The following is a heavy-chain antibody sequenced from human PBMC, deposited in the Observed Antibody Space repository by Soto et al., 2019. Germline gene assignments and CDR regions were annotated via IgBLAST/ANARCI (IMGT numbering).Heavy chain of an antibody. Sequence: TLSLTCVVSGGSISSNSWWSWVRQPPGKGLEWIGEIYHNGSTNYKSSLKSRVIIKLDKSKNQFSLKMISVTAADTAVYYCARVGGYGMDVWGQGTTVTVSS. CDR3: ARVGGYGMDV. D-gene: IGHD3-10*01. J-gene: IGHJ6*02. CDR2: IYHNGST. V-gene: IGHV4-4*02. CDR1: GGSISSNSW.